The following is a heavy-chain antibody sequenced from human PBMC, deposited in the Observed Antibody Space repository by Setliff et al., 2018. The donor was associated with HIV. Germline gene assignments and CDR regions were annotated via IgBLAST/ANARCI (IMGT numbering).Heavy chain of an antibody. V-gene: IGHV1-18*01. CDR1: GYTFTSSG. CDR3: AREGLWFGDRGYYMDV. D-gene: IGHD3-10*01. J-gene: IGHJ6*03. CDR2: IGTYNGDT. Sequence: ASVKVSCKASGYTFTSSGITWVRQASGQGLEWMGWIGTYNGDTNYAQKFQGRVTMTTDTSTSTAYMELRSLISDDTAVYYCAREGLWFGDRGYYMDVWGTGTAVTVSS.